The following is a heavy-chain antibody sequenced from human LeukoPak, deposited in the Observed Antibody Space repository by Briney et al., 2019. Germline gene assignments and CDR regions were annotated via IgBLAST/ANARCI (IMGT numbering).Heavy chain of an antibody. CDR3: ARSMIAVAGTYFDY. J-gene: IGHJ4*02. CDR1: GFSLSTRGMR. Sequence: SGPALVKPTQTLTLTCTFSGFSLSTRGMRVSWIRQPPGKALEWLARIDSDDDKYYSTSLKTRLTISKDTSKNQVVLTMTNMDPVDTATYYCARSMIAVAGTYFDYWGQGTLVTVSS. V-gene: IGHV2-70*04. CDR2: IDSDDDK. D-gene: IGHD6-19*01.